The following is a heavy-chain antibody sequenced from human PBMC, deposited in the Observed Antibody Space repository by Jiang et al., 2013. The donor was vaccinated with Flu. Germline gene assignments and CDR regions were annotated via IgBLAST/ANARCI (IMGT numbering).Heavy chain of an antibody. D-gene: IGHD3-10*01. V-gene: IGHV3-15*01. CDR1: GFTFSNAW. J-gene: IGHJ6*02. CDR2: IKSKTDGGTT. Sequence: GGLVKPGGSLRLSCAASGFTFSNAWMSWVRQAPGKGLEWVGRIKSKTDGGTTDYAAPVKGRFTISRDDSKNTLYLQMNSLKTEDTAVYYCTTEGWMGRVIYYYGMDVWGQGTTVTVSS. CDR3: TTEGWMGRVIYYYGMDV.